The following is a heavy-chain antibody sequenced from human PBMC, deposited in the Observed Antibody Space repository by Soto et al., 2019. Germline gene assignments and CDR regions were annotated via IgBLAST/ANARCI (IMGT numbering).Heavy chain of an antibody. Sequence: GGSLRLSCAASGFNFNNYWMHWVRQAPGKGLEWVALISYDGINEYYADSVKGRFTISRDNSKNTLYLQMNSLRAEDTAVYYCARGRYCISTTCYAVSAGDYWGQGTLVTVSS. CDR1: GFNFNNYW. J-gene: IGHJ4*02. CDR2: ISYDGINE. D-gene: IGHD2-2*01. CDR3: ARGRYCISTTCYAVSAGDY. V-gene: IGHV3-30-3*01.